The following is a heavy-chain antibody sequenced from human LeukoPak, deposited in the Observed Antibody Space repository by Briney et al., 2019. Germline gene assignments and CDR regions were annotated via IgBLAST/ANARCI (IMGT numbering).Heavy chain of an antibody. CDR3: ARRWLQSWAFDI. CDR2: TSSSDDGT. CDR1: GFPLSSYA. D-gene: IGHD5-24*01. J-gene: IGHJ3*02. V-gene: IGHV3-23*01. Sequence: GGSLRLSCAASGFPLSSYAMSWVRQVPGKGLEWVSATSSSDDGTYHADSVRGRFTIYRDNFRNTLYLQMNRLRVEDTAVYYCARRWLQSWAFDIWGQGTMVTVSS.